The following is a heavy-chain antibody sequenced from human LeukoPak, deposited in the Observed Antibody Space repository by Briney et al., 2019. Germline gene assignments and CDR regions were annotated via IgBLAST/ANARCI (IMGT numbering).Heavy chain of an antibody. J-gene: IGHJ4*02. CDR2: ITANTRGSIT. CDR1: GVSFSTYD. D-gene: IGHD2/OR15-2a*01. CDR3: ARGGYFSFDY. Sequence: GGSLRLSCVTSGVSFSTYDMSWVRQAPGKGLEWVSGITANTRGSITYYADSVKGRFTISRDSSKDTLYSQMNSLRAEDTAVYFCARGGYFSFDYWGQGTLVTVSS. V-gene: IGHV3-23*01.